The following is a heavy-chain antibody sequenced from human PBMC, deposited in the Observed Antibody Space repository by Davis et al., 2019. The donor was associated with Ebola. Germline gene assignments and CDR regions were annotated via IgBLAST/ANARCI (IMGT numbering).Heavy chain of an antibody. J-gene: IGHJ6*02. Sequence: MPSETLSLTCTVSGGSVSSGSYCWTWIRQSPGKGLEWIGNIHYLGNTNYNPSLKSRVTMSVDTSKNQFSLKLSSVTAADTAVYYCARGNYGDYIVLYYYNMDVWGQGTPVTVSS. CDR2: IHYLGNT. CDR1: GGSVSSGSYC. V-gene: IGHV4-61*01. CDR3: ARGNYGDYIVLYYYNMDV. D-gene: IGHD4-17*01.